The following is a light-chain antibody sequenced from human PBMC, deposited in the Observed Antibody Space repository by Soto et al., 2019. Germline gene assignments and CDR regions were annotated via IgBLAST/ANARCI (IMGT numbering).Light chain of an antibody. V-gene: IGKV3-11*01. J-gene: IGKJ5*01. CDR1: QSVSSN. CDR2: DTS. Sequence: MTQSPATLSVSPGERATLSCRASQSVSSNLAWYQQKPGQVPRLLIYDTSNRVTGVPARFSGSGSGTDFTLSISSLEPEDFAVYYCQQRSNWPPITFGQGTRLEIK. CDR3: QQRSNWPPIT.